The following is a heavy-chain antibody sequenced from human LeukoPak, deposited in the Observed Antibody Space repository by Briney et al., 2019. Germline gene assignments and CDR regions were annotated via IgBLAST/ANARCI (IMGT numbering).Heavy chain of an antibody. CDR3: AKDTGYDSSWYFSDY. V-gene: IGHV3-30*02. CDR2: IRYDGSNR. CDR1: GFTFSSYG. Sequence: PGGSLRLSCAASGFTFSSYGMHWVRQAPGKGLEWVAFIRYDGSNRYYADSVKGRFTISRDNSKNTLYLQMNSLSAEDTAVYYCAKDTGYDSSWYFSDYWGQGTLVTVSS. D-gene: IGHD6-13*01. J-gene: IGHJ4*02.